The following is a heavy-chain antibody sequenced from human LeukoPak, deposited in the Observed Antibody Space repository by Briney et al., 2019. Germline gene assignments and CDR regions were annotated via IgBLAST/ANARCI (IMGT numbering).Heavy chain of an antibody. D-gene: IGHD2-15*01. Sequence: KPSEALSLTCSVSGDSNSGNYWSWMRQPPGKGLEWIGYIYYSGSTKYNPSLKSRVTMSVDTSKNQFSLNLRSVTAADTAVYYCARLLAGCPGGRCRAHFDYWGQGTLVTASS. CDR1: GDSNSGNY. J-gene: IGHJ4*02. CDR2: IYYSGST. V-gene: IGHV4-59*01. CDR3: ARLLAGCPGGRCRAHFDY.